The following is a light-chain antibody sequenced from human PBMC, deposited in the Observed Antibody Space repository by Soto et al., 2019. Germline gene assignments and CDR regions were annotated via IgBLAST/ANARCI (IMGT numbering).Light chain of an antibody. CDR3: SSYTGGSTLVV. V-gene: IGLV2-14*01. CDR1: SSDVGGYNS. J-gene: IGLJ2*01. CDR2: EVS. Sequence: QLVLTQPASVSGSPGQSITISCTGTSSDVGGYNSVSWYQQRPGKAPKLMIYEVSNRPSGVSNRFSGSKSGDTASLTLSGLQAEDEADYYCSSYTGGSTLVVFGGGTTLTVL.